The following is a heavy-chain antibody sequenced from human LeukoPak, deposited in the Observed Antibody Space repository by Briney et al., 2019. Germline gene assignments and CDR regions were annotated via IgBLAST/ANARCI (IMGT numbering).Heavy chain of an antibody. CDR1: GFTFNTYV. CDR3: ARKGESRVFDY. CDR2: IDGNGAGT. Sequence: PGGSLRLSCAASGFTFNTYVLSWVRQAPGKGLERVSGIDGNGAGTYYADSVKGRFTISRDNSRNTLYLQMNSLRADDTAVYYCARKGESRVFDYWGQGTLVTVSS. V-gene: IGHV3-23*01. J-gene: IGHJ4*02. D-gene: IGHD3-10*01.